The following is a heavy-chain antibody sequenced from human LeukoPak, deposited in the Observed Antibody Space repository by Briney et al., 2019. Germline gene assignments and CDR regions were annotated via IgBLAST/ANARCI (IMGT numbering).Heavy chain of an antibody. CDR3: ARSDGYGLVGI. CDR1: GDSISSRNY. CDR2: IDSSGST. V-gene: IGHV4-38-2*01. Sequence: SETLSLTCVVSGDSISSRNYWSWVRQPPGKTLEGFGSIDSSGSTYYTQSLKSRVIIIIDTPKNHFSLPMSSLTAADTAVYYCARSDGYGLVGIWGQGTMVTVSS. J-gene: IGHJ3*02. D-gene: IGHD3-10*01.